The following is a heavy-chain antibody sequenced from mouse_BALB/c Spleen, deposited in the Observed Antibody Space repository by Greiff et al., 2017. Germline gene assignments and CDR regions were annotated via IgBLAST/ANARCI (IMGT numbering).Heavy chain of an antibody. J-gene: IGHJ2*01. CDR2: ISSGSSTI. V-gene: IGHV5-17*02. CDR3: ARDYYGYKDYFDY. CDR1: GFTFSSFG. Sequence: EVQGVESGGGLVQPGGSRKLSCAASGFTFSSFGMHWVRQAPEKGLEWVAYISSGSSTIYYADTVKGRFTISRDNPKNTLFLQMTSLRSEDTAMYYCARDYYGYKDYFDYWGQGTTLTVSS. D-gene: IGHD1-2*01.